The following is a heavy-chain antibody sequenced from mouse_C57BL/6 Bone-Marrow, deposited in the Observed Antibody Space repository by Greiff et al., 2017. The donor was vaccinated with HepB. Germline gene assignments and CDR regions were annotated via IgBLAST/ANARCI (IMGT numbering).Heavy chain of an antibody. Sequence: QVQLQQSGTELVKPGASVKLSCKASGYTFTSYWMHWVKQRPGHGLEWIGNINPSNGGTNYNEKFKSKATLTVDKSSSTAYMQLSSLTSEDSAVYDCARWLRLYYAMDYGGQGTAVTVSS. V-gene: IGHV1-53*01. D-gene: IGHD2-2*01. CDR1: GYTFTSYW. J-gene: IGHJ4*01. CDR3: ARWLRLYYAMDY. CDR2: INPSNGGT.